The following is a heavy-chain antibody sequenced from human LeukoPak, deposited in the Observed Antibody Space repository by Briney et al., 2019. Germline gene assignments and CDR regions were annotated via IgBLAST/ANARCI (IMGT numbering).Heavy chain of an antibody. D-gene: IGHD6-6*01. Sequence: SETLSLTCAVYGGSFSGYYWSWIRQPPGKGLEWIGEINHSGSTNYNPSLKSRVTISVDTSKNQFSLKLSSVTAADTAVYYCARAPRPSPYYYYYYGMDVWGQGTTVTVSS. CDR3: ARAPRPSPYYYYYYGMDV. V-gene: IGHV4-34*01. CDR1: GGSFSGYY. CDR2: INHSGST. J-gene: IGHJ6*02.